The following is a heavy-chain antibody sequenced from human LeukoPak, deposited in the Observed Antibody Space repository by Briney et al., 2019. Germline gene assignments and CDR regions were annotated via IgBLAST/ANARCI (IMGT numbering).Heavy chain of an antibody. D-gene: IGHD3-3*01. J-gene: IGHJ4*02. CDR3: ARARTPASTPNYDFWSNYYPYFDY. Sequence: PSETLSLTCTVSGVSISSGDYHWSWIRQPPGKGLEWIGYIYYSGTTYYNPSLKSRVAISIDTSKNQFSLNLNSVTAADTAVYYCARARTPASTPNYDFWSNYYPYFDYWGQGTLVTVSS. CDR2: IYYSGTT. V-gene: IGHV4-30-4*08. CDR1: GVSISSGDYH.